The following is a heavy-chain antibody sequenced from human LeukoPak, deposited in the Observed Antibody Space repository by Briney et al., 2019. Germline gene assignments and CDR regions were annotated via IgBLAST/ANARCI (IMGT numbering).Heavy chain of an antibody. V-gene: IGHV3-64D*09. CDR1: GLTFSTYA. J-gene: IGHJ4*01. D-gene: IGHD2/OR15-2a*01. CDR3: VRANSHLDY. CDR2: ISSNGGSA. Sequence: GGSLRLSCSASGLTFSTYAMFWVRQAPGKGLDYFSSISSNGGSAYYADSVKGRFTISRDNSKNTLNLQMSSLRPEDTAVYYCVRANSHLDYWGPGTLVNVSS.